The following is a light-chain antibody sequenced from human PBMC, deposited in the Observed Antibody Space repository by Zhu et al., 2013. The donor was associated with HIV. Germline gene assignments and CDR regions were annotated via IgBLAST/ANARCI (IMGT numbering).Light chain of an antibody. CDR2: HAS. V-gene: IGKV3-11*01. Sequence: EIVMTQSPATLSVSPGERATLSCRASQSINNYLAWYQQKPGQAPRLLIYHASSRATGIPDRFSGSGSGTDFTVTISRLEPEDFAVYYCQQRSNWPPITFGQGTRLEIK. CDR3: QQRSNWPPIT. CDR1: QSINNY. J-gene: IGKJ5*01.